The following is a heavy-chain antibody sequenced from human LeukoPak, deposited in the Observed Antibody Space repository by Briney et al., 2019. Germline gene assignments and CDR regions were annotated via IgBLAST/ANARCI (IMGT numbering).Heavy chain of an antibody. CDR3: ARAGEYYYDNSGYYPNEAFDI. V-gene: IGHV4-59*12. J-gene: IGHJ3*02. D-gene: IGHD3-22*01. CDR1: GGSLSSYY. Sequence: SETLSLTCTVSGGSLSSYYWSWMRQPPGKGLEWVGDIYNSGSTFYKPAIKSGVTISVDMYKNQFSLKLSSVTAADTAVYYCARAGEYYYDNSGYYPNEAFDIWGQGTMVTISS. CDR2: IYNSGST.